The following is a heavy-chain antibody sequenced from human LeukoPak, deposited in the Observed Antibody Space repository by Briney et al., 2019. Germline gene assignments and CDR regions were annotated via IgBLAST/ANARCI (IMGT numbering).Heavy chain of an antibody. J-gene: IGHJ1*01. CDR1: GFTFSSYT. CDR3: VPGPLTT. Sequence: PGGSLRLSCAASGFTFSSYTMHWVRQAPGKGLEWVAVMSFDGNYDYYADSVKGRVTISRDNSKNTLYLQMNSLRADDTAVYYCVPGPLTTWGQGTLFTVSS. D-gene: IGHD3-9*01. V-gene: IGHV3-30*04. CDR2: MSFDGNYD.